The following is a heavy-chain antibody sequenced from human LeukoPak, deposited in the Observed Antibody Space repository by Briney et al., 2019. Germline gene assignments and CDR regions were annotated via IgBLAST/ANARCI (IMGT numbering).Heavy chain of an antibody. V-gene: IGHV5-51*01. Sequence: GESLKISCKGLGYIFSTYWNAWVRQRPGKGLEWMGIIYPGGSETRYDPSFQGQVTISADTSTSTAYLQWGSLRASDTAMYYCARASRDGYNQNFDHWGQGTQVTVSS. J-gene: IGHJ4*02. CDR1: GYIFSTYW. CDR3: ARASRDGYNQNFDH. CDR2: IYPGGSET. D-gene: IGHD5-24*01.